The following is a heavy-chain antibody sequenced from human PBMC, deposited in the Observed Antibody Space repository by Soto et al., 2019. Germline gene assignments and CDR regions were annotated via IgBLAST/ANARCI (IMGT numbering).Heavy chain of an antibody. CDR3: AKAPHSRNWNPPFTTAFDY. CDR2: ISGSGGST. V-gene: IGHV3-23*01. CDR1: GFTFSSYA. Sequence: PGGSLRLSCAASGFTFSSYAMNWVRQAPGKGLEWVSSISGSGGSTYYVDSVKGRFTISRDNSKNTLYLQMNSLRAEDTAVYYCAKAPHSRNWNPPFTTAFDYWGQGTLVTVSS. D-gene: IGHD1-20*01. J-gene: IGHJ4*02.